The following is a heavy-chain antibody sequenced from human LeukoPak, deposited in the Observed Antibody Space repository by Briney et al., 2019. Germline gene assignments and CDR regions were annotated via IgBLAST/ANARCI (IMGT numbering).Heavy chain of an antibody. Sequence: ASVKVSCKASGYTFTGYYMHWVRQAPGQGLEWMGWINPNSGGTNYAQKFQGRVTMTRDTSISTAYMELGRLRSDDTAVYYCARDKARSSGYYFAYWGQGTLVTVSS. CDR3: ARDKARSSGYYFAY. V-gene: IGHV1-2*02. CDR2: INPNSGGT. J-gene: IGHJ4*02. D-gene: IGHD3-22*01. CDR1: GYTFTGYY.